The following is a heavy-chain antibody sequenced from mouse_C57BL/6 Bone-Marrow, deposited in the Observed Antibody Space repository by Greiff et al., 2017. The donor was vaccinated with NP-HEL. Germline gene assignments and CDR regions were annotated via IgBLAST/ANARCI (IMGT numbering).Heavy chain of an antibody. Sequence: VKLMESGPELVKPGASVKISCKASGYAFSSSWMNWVKQRPGKGLEWIGRIYPGDGDTNYNGKFKGKATLTADKSSSTAYMQLSSLTSEDSAVYFCAREGYDGSRDYCYYAMDYWGQGTSVTVSS. V-gene: IGHV1-82*01. J-gene: IGHJ4*01. D-gene: IGHD2-3*01. CDR1: GYAFSSSW. CDR3: AREGYDGSRDYCYYAMDY. CDR2: IYPGDGDT.